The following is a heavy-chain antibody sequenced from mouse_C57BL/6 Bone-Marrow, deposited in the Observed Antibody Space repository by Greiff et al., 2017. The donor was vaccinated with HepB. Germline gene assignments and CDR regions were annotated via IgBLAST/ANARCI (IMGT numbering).Heavy chain of an antibody. J-gene: IGHJ2*01. CDR3: ARGHFYDYPYYFDY. CDR2: ISYDGSN. D-gene: IGHD2-4*01. CDR1: GYSITSGYY. V-gene: IGHV3-6*01. Sequence: EVQLQQSGPGLVKPSQSLSLTCSVPGYSITSGYYWNWIRQFPGNKLEWMGYISYDGSNNYNPSLKNRISITRDTSKNQFFLKLNSVTTEDTATYYCARGHFYDYPYYFDYWGQGTTLTVSS.